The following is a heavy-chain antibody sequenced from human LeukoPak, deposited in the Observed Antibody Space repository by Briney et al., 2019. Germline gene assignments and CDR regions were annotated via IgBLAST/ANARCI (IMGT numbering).Heavy chain of an antibody. V-gene: IGHV3-23*01. D-gene: IGHD2-2*01. CDR3: AKGLGSSTYYYMDV. Sequence: GGSLRLSCAASGFTFRSYAMSWVRQAPGKGLEWVSVISGSGGTTYYADSVEGRFTISRDNSKNTLYLQMNSLRADDTAVYYCAKGLGSSTYYYMDVWGKGTTVTVSS. CDR1: GFTFRSYA. CDR2: ISGSGGTT. J-gene: IGHJ6*03.